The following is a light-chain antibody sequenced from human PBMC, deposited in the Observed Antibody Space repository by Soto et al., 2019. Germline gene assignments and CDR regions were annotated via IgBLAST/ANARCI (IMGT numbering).Light chain of an antibody. CDR2: DVS. J-gene: IGLJ1*01. Sequence: QSALTQPRSVSGSPGQSVTISCTGTSSDVGGYNYVSWYQQHPGKAPKLMIYDVSKRPSGVADRFSGSKSGNTASLTISGLQAEDEADYYCCSYAGSYTHYVFGTGTKVTVL. V-gene: IGLV2-11*01. CDR1: SSDVGGYNY. CDR3: CSYAGSYTHYV.